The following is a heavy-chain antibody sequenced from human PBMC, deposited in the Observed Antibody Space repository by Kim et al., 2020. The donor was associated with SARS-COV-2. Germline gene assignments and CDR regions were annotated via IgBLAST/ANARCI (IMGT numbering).Heavy chain of an antibody. CDR1: GGSISYYY. V-gene: IGHV4-59*01. CDR3: ARGKYYCDGSGNARFYYFDI. D-gene: IGHD3-22*01. J-gene: IGHJ2*01. Sequence: SETLSLTCTVSGGSISYYYWSWIRQPPGKGLEWIGYVFDSGYTNYNPPLKSRVTISLDTSKRQFALQLTSVTAADTAVYYCARGKYYCDGSGNARFYYFDIWSHGNLVTVSS. CDR2: VFDSGYT.